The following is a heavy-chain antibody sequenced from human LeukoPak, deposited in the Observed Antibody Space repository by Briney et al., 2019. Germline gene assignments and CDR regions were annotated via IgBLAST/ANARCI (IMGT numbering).Heavy chain of an antibody. CDR1: GYTFTSYD. CDR2: MNPNSGNT. CDR3: ARGLKTYYDFWSGYRYAFDI. Sequence: ASVKVSCKASGYTFTSYDINWVRQATGQGLEWMGWMNPNSGNTGYAQKFQGRVTITRNTSISTAYMELRSLRSEDTAVYYCARGLKTYYDFWSGYRYAFDIWGQGTMVTVSS. D-gene: IGHD3-3*01. V-gene: IGHV1-8*03. J-gene: IGHJ3*02.